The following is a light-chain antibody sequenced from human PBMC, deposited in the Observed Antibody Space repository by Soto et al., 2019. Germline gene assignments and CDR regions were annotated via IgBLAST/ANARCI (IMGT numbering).Light chain of an antibody. Sequence: QSVLTQPPSVSGAPGQMVTISFTGSSSNIGAGYDVHWDLQLPGTAPKLLIYCNTNRPSGVPAPFSGSQSGSSASLALGGMQAADEADSSCQTHDRSLHASVFGPGTKVTVL. V-gene: IGLV1-40*01. J-gene: IGLJ1*01. CDR1: SSNIGAGYD. CDR2: CNT. CDR3: QTHDRSLHASV.